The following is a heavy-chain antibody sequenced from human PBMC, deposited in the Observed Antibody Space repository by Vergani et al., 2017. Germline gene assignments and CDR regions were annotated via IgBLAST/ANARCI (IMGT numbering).Heavy chain of an antibody. J-gene: IGHJ4*02. CDR2: IRSKANSYAT. CDR3: ARDGGWGFFDY. V-gene: IGHV3-73*02. D-gene: IGHD3-16*01. Sequence: EVQLVESGGGLVQPGGSLKLSCAASGFTFSGSAMHWVRQASGKGLEWVGRIRSKANSYATAYAASVKGRFTISRDDSKNTAYLQMNSLRAEDTAVYYCARDGGWGFFDYWGQGTLVTVSS. CDR1: GFTFSGSA.